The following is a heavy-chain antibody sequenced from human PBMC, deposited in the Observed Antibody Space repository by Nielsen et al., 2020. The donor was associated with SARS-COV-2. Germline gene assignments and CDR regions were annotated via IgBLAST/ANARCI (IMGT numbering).Heavy chain of an antibody. CDR2: ISSSSSYI. CDR3: AREDYCSSTSCYSWSNWFDP. D-gene: IGHD2-2*02. CDR1: GFTFSSYS. Sequence: GESLKISCAASGFTFSSYSMNWVRQAPGKGLEWVSSISSSSSYIYYADSVKGRFTISRDNSKNTLYLQMNSLRAEDTAVYYCAREDYCSSTSCYSWSNWFDPWGQGTLVTVSS. V-gene: IGHV3-21*01. J-gene: IGHJ5*02.